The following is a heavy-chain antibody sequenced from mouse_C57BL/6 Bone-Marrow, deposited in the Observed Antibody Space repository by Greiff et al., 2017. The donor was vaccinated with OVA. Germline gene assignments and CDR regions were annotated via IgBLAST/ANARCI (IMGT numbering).Heavy chain of an antibody. CDR3: ATYYRNCVGPYAMDY. Sequence: QVQLQQPGAELVKPGASVKLSCKASGYTFTSYWMQWVKQRPGQGLEWIGEIDPSDSDTNYNQKFKGKATLTVDTSSSTAYMQLSSLTSEDSAVYYCATYYRNCVGPYAMDYWGQGTSVTVSS. CDR1: GYTFTSYW. J-gene: IGHJ4*01. D-gene: IGHD2-5*01. CDR2: IDPSDSDT. V-gene: IGHV1-50*01.